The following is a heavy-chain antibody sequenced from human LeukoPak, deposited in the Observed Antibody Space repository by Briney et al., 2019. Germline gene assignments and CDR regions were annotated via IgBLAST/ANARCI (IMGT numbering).Heavy chain of an antibody. CDR2: IYYSGST. D-gene: IGHD3-10*01. CDR1: GGSISSYY. CDR3: ASTIVGGIYFDY. J-gene: IGHJ4*02. Sequence: SETLSLTCTVSGGSISSYYWSWIRQPPGKGLEWIGYIYYSGSTNYNPSLKSRVTISVDTSKNQFSLKLSSVTAADTAVYYCASTIVGGIYFDYWGQGTLVTVSS. V-gene: IGHV4-59*01.